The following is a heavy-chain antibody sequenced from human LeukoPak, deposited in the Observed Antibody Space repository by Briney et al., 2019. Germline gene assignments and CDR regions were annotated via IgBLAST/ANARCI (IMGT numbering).Heavy chain of an antibody. CDR1: GGSISSSNW. CDR2: IYHSGST. Sequence: SSETLSLTCAVSGGSISSSNWWSWVRQPPGKGLEWIGEIYHSGSTNYNPSLKSRVTISVDKSKNQFSLKLSSVTAADTAVYYCARVRDYYDSSGYLDAFDIWGQGTMVTVSS. J-gene: IGHJ3*02. V-gene: IGHV4-4*02. D-gene: IGHD3-22*01. CDR3: ARVRDYYDSSGYLDAFDI.